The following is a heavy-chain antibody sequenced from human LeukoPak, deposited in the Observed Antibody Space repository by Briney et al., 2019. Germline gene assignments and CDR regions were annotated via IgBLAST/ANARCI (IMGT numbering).Heavy chain of an antibody. J-gene: IGHJ6*02. Sequence: SETLSLTCTVSGGSISSYYWSWIRQPPRKGLEWIGYIYYSGSTNYNPSLKSRVTISVDTSKNQFSLKLSSVTAADTAVYYCARDHLSRTVTTASYGMDVWGQGTTVTVSS. CDR2: IYYSGST. V-gene: IGHV4-59*01. CDR3: ARDHLSRTVTTASYGMDV. CDR1: GGSISSYY. D-gene: IGHD4-17*01.